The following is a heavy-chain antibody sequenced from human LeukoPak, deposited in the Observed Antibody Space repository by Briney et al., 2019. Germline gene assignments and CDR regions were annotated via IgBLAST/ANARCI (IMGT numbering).Heavy chain of an antibody. D-gene: IGHD1-26*01. Sequence: RGESLKISCKGSGYRFASYWIGWVRQMPGKGLEWMGIIYPGDSDTRYSPSFQGQVTISADKSISTAYLQWSSLKASDTAMYYCARHDGTYSPYNYYYYMDVWGKGTTVTVSS. V-gene: IGHV5-51*01. CDR1: GYRFASYW. J-gene: IGHJ6*03. CDR2: IYPGDSDT. CDR3: ARHDGTYSPYNYYYYMDV.